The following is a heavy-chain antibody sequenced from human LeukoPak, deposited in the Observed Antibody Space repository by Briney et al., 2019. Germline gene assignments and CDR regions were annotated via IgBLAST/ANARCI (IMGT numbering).Heavy chain of an antibody. V-gene: IGHV3-11*06. CDR2: ISGSSSHI. D-gene: IGHD6-13*01. J-gene: IGHJ4*02. Sequence: GGSLRLSCEASGFTFSDYYMSWIRQAPGKGLEWISYISGSSSHINCADSVKGRFTISRDNAKKSVYLQMDSLRAEDTAVYYCARDQIGSWWGQGTLVIVSS. CDR3: ARDQIGSW. CDR1: GFTFSDYY.